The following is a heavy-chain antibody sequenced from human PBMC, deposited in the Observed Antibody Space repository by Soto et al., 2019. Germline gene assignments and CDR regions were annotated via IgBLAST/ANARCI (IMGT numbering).Heavy chain of an antibody. D-gene: IGHD3-16*01. CDR2: IWYDGSNK. Sequence: QVQLEQSGGGVVQPGRSLRLSCAASGFTFSSSGMHWVRQAPGKGLEWVAVIWYDGSNKYYADSVEGRFTISRDNSKNTLYLQMNALRAEDTAVYYCARWGNNKKLDYWGQGTLVTVSS. CDR3: ARWGNNKKLDY. J-gene: IGHJ4*02. V-gene: IGHV3-33*01. CDR1: GFTFSSSG.